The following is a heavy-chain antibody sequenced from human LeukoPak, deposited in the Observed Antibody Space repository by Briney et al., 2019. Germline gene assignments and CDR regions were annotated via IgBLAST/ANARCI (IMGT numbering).Heavy chain of an antibody. J-gene: IGHJ4*02. Sequence: GGSLRLSCAAPGFIFSSSWMHWVRQVPGRGLVWVSGINTDGSSTGYADSVKGRFTISRDNARDTVYLQMNSLGAEDTAVYYCAVLTGYYGVWGQGTLVTVSS. V-gene: IGHV3-74*01. D-gene: IGHD3-9*01. CDR3: AVLTGYYGV. CDR2: INTDGSST. CDR1: GFIFSSSW.